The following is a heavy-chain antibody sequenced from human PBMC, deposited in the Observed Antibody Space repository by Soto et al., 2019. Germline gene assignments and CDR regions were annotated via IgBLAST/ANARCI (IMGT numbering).Heavy chain of an antibody. CDR2: TYYRSKWNS. J-gene: IGHJ4*02. CDR3: ARARALWPLDYFDY. CDR1: GDSVSSNSAA. D-gene: IGHD3-10*01. V-gene: IGHV6-1*01. Sequence: SQTLSLTCAISGDSVSSNSAAWSWIRQSPSRGLEWLGRTYYRSKWNSNYAVSVKGRVTINPDNAKNSLYLQMNSLRAEDTAVYYCARARALWPLDYFDYWGQGTLVTVSS.